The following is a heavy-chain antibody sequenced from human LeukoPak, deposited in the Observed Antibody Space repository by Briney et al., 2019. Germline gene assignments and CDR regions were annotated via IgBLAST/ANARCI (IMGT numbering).Heavy chain of an antibody. CDR2: INGDGRNI. J-gene: IGHJ4*02. CDR1: GFTFSSYW. V-gene: IGHV3-74*01. Sequence: PGGSLRLSCVASGFTFSSYWMHWVRQDPRKGLVWVSRINGDGRNINYADSVRGRFTISRDNAKNSVYLQMNSLRVEDTAVFYCARAGGSSWADYWGQGTLVTVSS. CDR3: ARAGGSSWADY. D-gene: IGHD6-13*01.